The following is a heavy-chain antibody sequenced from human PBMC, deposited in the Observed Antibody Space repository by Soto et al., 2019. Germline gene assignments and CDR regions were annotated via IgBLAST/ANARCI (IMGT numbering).Heavy chain of an antibody. CDR3: ARDYSPAEENWNDAYHWMDR. V-gene: IGHV1-2*02. CDR2: INPNSGGT. D-gene: IGHD1-1*01. Sequence: QVQLVQSGAEVKKPGASVRVSCKASGYTFTAYHIHWVRQAPGQGLEWLGWINPNSGGTISSQQFQGRVTMTRDTSSSTAYMELTRLTYDDTAVYYCARDYSPAEENWNDAYHWMDRWGQGTPVTVSS. J-gene: IGHJ5*02. CDR1: GYTFTAYH.